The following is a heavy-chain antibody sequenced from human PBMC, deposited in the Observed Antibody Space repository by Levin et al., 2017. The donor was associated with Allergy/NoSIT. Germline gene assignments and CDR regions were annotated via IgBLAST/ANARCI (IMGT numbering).Heavy chain of an antibody. J-gene: IGHJ4*02. CDR2: INHSGST. CDR1: GGSFSGYY. Sequence: GSLRLSCAVYGGSFSGYYWSWIRQPPGKGLEWIGEINHSGSTNYNPSLKSRVTISVDTSKNQFSLKLSSVTAADTAVYYCARSFWSGYYSFDYWGQGTLVTVSS. V-gene: IGHV4-34*01. D-gene: IGHD3-3*01. CDR3: ARSFWSGYYSFDY.